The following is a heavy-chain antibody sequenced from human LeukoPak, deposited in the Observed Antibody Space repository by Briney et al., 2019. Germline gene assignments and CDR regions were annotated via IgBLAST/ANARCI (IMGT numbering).Heavy chain of an antibody. Sequence: GGSLRLSCAASGFTFSSYAMSWVRQALGKGLEWVSAISGSGGSTYYADSVKGRFTISRDNSKNTLYLQMNSLRAEDTAVYYCAKDLYHIVVVTLDYWGQGTLVTVSS. CDR3: AKDLYHIVVVTLDY. CDR1: GFTFSSYA. J-gene: IGHJ4*02. D-gene: IGHD2-21*02. V-gene: IGHV3-23*01. CDR2: ISGSGGST.